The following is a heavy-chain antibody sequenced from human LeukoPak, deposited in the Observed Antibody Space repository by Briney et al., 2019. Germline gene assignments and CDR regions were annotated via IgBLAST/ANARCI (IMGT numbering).Heavy chain of an antibody. Sequence: SETLSLTCAIYGGSFSGYYWSWIRQPPGKGLEWIGEINHSGSTNYNPSLKSRVTISVDKSKNQLSLKLSSVTAADTAVYYCARERRVRGSPFIAVAGFKYHMDVWGKGTTVTISS. D-gene: IGHD6-19*01. CDR2: INHSGST. CDR1: GGSFSGYY. CDR3: ARERRVRGSPFIAVAGFKYHMDV. J-gene: IGHJ6*03. V-gene: IGHV4-34*01.